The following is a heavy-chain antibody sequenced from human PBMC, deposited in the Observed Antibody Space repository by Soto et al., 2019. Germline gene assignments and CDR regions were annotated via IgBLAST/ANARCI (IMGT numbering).Heavy chain of an antibody. CDR2: ISAYNGNT. CDR1: GYTFTSYG. Sequence: GASVKVSCKASGYTFTSYGISWVRQAPGQGLEWMGWISAYNGNTNYAQKLQGRVTMTTDTSTSTAYMELRNLRSDDTAVYYCASEYSSGWYKSDAFGIWGQGTMVTVSS. CDR3: ASEYSSGWYKSDAFGI. J-gene: IGHJ3*02. D-gene: IGHD6-19*01. V-gene: IGHV1-18*01.